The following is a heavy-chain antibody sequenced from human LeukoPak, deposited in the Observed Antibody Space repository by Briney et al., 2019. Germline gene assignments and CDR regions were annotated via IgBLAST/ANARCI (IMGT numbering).Heavy chain of an antibody. Sequence: GGSLRLSCAVSGFTFSSYWMSWVRQAPGKGLGWVANIKQDGSEKYYLDFVKGRFTISRDNAKNSVYLQMNSLRVEDTAVYYCARASSYQLLGGGCDYWGQGTLVTVSS. J-gene: IGHJ4*02. V-gene: IGHV3-7*04. CDR3: ARASSYQLLGGGCDY. D-gene: IGHD2-2*01. CDR1: GFTFSSYW. CDR2: IKQDGSEK.